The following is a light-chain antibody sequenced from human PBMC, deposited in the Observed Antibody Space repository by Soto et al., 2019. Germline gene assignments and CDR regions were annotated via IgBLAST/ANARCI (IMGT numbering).Light chain of an antibody. J-gene: IGLJ1*01. CDR3: SSYTSSSTYV. CDR1: SSDVGGNKY. CDR2: EVS. V-gene: IGLV2-14*01. Sequence: QPVLTQPASVSGSPGQSITISCTGTSSDVGGNKYVSWYQQHPGEAPKLMIYEVSNRPSGVSNRFSGSKSGNTASLTISGLQAEDEADYYCSSYTSSSTYVFGTGTKVTV.